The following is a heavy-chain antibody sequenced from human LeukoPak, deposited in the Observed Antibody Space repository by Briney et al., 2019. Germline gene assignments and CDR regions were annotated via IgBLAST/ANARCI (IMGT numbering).Heavy chain of an antibody. CDR2: IRYDGSNK. D-gene: IGHD3-10*01. J-gene: IGHJ6*03. CDR1: GFTFSSYS. CDR3: AKDRSSMVRGVIDYMDV. V-gene: IGHV3-30*02. Sequence: GGSLRLSCAASGFTFSSYSMNWVRQAPGKGLEWVAFIRYDGSNKYYADSVKGRFTISRDNSKNTLYLQMNSLRAEDTAVYYCAKDRSSMVRGVIDYMDVWGKGTTVTVSS.